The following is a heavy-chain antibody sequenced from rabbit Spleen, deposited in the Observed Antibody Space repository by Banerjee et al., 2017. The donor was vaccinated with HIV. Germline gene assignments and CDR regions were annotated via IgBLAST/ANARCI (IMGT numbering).Heavy chain of an antibody. CDR1: GFSFSSSYY. CDR2: IYSSYTIT. V-gene: IGHV1S45*01. Sequence: QEHLEESGGDLVKPEGSLTLTCTASGFSFSSSYYMYWVRQAPGKGLEWIGCIYSSYTITWYASWAKGRFHISKPSSSTVTLQMTSLTDADTATYYCTRGGYGGHIYAMGLWGQGTLVTVS. CDR3: TRGGYGGHIYAMGL. D-gene: IGHD4-2*01. J-gene: IGHJ3*01.